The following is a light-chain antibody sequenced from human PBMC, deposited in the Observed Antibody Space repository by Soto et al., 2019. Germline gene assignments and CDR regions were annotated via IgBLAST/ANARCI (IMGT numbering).Light chain of an antibody. J-gene: IGLJ1*01. CDR3: SSYTSSSTSGYV. Sequence: QSALAQPASVSGSPGQSITISCTGTSSDVGGYNYVSWYQQHPGKAPKLMIYDVSNRPSGVSNRFSGSKSGNTASLTISGLQVEDEADYYCSSYTSSSTSGYVFGTGTKVTVL. CDR2: DVS. V-gene: IGLV2-14*01. CDR1: SSDVGGYNY.